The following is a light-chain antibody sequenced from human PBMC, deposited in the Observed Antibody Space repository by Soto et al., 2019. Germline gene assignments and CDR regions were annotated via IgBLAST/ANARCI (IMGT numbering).Light chain of an antibody. CDR3: QQHNNWPRT. CDR1: QSVSSN. Sequence: EIVMTQSPGTLSVSPGERATLSCRASQSVSSNLAWYQQKPGQAPRLLIYGASTRATGIPARFSGSGSGTEFTLTISSLQSEDFGVYYCQQHNNWPRTFGQGTKLEIK. V-gene: IGKV3-15*01. J-gene: IGKJ2*01. CDR2: GAS.